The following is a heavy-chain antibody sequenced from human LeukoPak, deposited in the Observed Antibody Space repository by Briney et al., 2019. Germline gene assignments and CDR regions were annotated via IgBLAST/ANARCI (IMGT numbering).Heavy chain of an antibody. CDR3: AKDLTPGYTSDWSRPPDY. V-gene: IGHV3-30*18. D-gene: IGHD6-19*01. CDR1: GFTFSSYG. J-gene: IGHJ4*02. Sequence: GGSLRLSCAASGFTFSSYGMHWVRQAPGKGLEWVAVISKVGSNKYYADSVKGRFTISRDNSKNTLYLQMNSLRAEDTAVYYCAKDLTPGYTSDWSRPPDYWGQGTLVTVSS. CDR2: ISKVGSNK.